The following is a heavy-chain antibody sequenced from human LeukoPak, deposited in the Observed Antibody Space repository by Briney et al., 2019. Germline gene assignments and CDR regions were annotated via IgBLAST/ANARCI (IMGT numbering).Heavy chain of an antibody. CDR1: GYTFTSYG. CDR2: ISAYNGNT. CDR3: ARGSPPRRNYDSRGYYSYYFDY. J-gene: IGHJ4*02. D-gene: IGHD3-22*01. Sequence: ASVKVSCKASGYTFTSYGISWVRQAPGQGLEWMGWISAYNGNTHYAQKLQGRVTMTTDTSTSTVYTELRSLRSDDTAVYYCARGSPPRRNYDSRGYYSYYFDYWGQGTLVTVSS. V-gene: IGHV1-18*01.